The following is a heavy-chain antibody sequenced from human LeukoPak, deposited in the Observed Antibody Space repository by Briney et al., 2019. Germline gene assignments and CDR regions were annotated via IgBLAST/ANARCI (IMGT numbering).Heavy chain of an antibody. Sequence: PSETLSLTCTVSGGSMSSDYWTWIRQPAGKGLEWIGRIYHSGSTNYNPSLNSRVTMSVDTSKNQFSLRLSSVTAADTAVYYCASYYGSGTYSGYVDYWGQGTLVTV. CDR2: IYHSGST. V-gene: IGHV4-4*07. J-gene: IGHJ4*02. CDR1: GGSMSSDY. CDR3: ASYYGSGTYSGYVDY. D-gene: IGHD3-10*01.